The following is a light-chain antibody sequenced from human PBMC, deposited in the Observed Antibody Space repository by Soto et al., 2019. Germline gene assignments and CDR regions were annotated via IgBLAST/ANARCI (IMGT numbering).Light chain of an antibody. CDR3: QRLQT. J-gene: IGKJ1*01. V-gene: IGKV1-9*01. Sequence: DIQLTQSPSFLSASVGDRVTITCRSSQGISSYLAWYQQKPGTANKLLIFAASTLQSGVPSRFSGSGSGTEFTLTISKLQHEDFATYYCQRLQTFGQGTRVEIK. CDR2: AAS. CDR1: QGISSY.